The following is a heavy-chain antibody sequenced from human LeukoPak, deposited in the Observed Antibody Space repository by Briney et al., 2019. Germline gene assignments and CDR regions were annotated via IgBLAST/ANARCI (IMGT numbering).Heavy chain of an antibody. CDR2: INPNSGGT. CDR1: GYTFTGYY. J-gene: IGHJ4*02. D-gene: IGHD5-24*01. Sequence: ASVKVSCKASGYTFTGYYMHWVRQAPGQGLELMGWINPNSGGTNYAQKFQGRVTMTRDTSISTAYMELSRLRSDDTAVYYCARWLQFGYYFDYWGQGTLVTVSS. V-gene: IGHV1-2*02. CDR3: ARWLQFGYYFDY.